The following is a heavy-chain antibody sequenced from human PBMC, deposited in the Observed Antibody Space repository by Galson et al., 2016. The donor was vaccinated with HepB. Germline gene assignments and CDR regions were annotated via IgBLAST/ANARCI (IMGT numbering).Heavy chain of an antibody. Sequence: QSGAEVRMPGESLKISCKGSGYTFPTYWIGWVRQMPGKGLEWMGFVYPGDSKTRYSPSFQGQVTISADKFIFTAYLQWSSLKASDSAMYYCARSSSVGPTTDPDPFDIWGQGTVVSVSP. CDR1: GYTFPTYW. CDR2: VYPGDSKT. D-gene: IGHD1-26*01. J-gene: IGHJ3*02. V-gene: IGHV5-51*01. CDR3: ARSSSVGPTTDPDPFDI.